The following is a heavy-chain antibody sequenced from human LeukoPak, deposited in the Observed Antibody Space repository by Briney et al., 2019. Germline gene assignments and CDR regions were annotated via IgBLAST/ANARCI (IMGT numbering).Heavy chain of an antibody. Sequence: GGSLRLSCAASAFSFSNYNMNWVRQAPGKGLEWVSSITSSGSYIYYADSVKGRFTISRDNAKNSLYLQLNSLRAEDTAVYYCGRDLPTVTSIDYWGQGTLVTVSS. V-gene: IGHV3-21*01. D-gene: IGHD4-17*01. CDR2: ITSSGSYI. J-gene: IGHJ4*02. CDR1: AFSFSNYN. CDR3: GRDLPTVTSIDY.